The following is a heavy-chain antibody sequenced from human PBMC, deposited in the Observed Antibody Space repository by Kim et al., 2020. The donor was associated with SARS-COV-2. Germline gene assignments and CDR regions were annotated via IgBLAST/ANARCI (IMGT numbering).Heavy chain of an antibody. J-gene: IGHJ4*02. CDR1: GFTFSSYG. V-gene: IGHV3-33*01. D-gene: IGHD2-21*01. CDR3: AREPYCGGDCYYLGD. Sequence: GGSLRLSCAASGFTFSSYGMHWVRQAPGKGLEWVAVIWYDGSNKYYADSVKGRFTISRDNSKNTLYLQMNSLRAEDTAVYYCAREPYCGGDCYYLGDWGQATLVTVSS. CDR2: IWYDGSNK.